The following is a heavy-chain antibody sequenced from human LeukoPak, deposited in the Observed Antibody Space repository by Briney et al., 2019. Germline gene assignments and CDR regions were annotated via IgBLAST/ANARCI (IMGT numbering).Heavy chain of an antibody. CDR2: IQAGGDEY. J-gene: IGHJ4*02. D-gene: IGHD4-23*01. CDR3: ARDTPGYGGDDFDY. V-gene: IGHV3-30*02. Sequence: TGGSLRLSCAASGFTFNTYGMHWVRQAPGKGLEWMTFIQAGGDEYYYAESVKGRFTVSRDNSKNTLYLQMNSPRPEDTAVYYCARDTPGYGGDDFDYWGQGALVTVSS. CDR1: GFTFNTYG.